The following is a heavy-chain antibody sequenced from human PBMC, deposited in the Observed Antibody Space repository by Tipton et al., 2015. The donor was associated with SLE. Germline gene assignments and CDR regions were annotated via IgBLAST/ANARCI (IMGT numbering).Heavy chain of an antibody. V-gene: IGHV4-34*01. CDR2: INHSGST. Sequence: TLSLTCAVYGGSFSGYYWSWIRQPPGKGLEWIGEINHSGSTDYNPSLKSRVTISVDTSKNQFSLKLSSVTAADTAVYYCARWVLGFGESGEYWYFDLWGRGTLVTVSS. CDR1: GGSFSGYY. CDR3: ARWVLGFGESGEYWYFDL. J-gene: IGHJ2*01. D-gene: IGHD3-10*01.